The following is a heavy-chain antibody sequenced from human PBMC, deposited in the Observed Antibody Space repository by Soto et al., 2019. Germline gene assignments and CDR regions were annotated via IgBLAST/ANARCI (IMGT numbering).Heavy chain of an antibody. CDR2: IMPIFGRP. V-gene: IGHV1-69*13. Sequence: ASVKVSCKASGGTFSDLAFSWVRQAPGQGPEWMGGIMPIFGRPDYAQKFRGRVTITADESTSTAYVELRSLTSEDTAVYYCARGLYCISSPCDAPYYFFGMDVWAQGTTVTVSS. D-gene: IGHD2-2*01. CDR1: GGTFSDLA. CDR3: ARGLYCISSPCDAPYYFFGMDV. J-gene: IGHJ6*02.